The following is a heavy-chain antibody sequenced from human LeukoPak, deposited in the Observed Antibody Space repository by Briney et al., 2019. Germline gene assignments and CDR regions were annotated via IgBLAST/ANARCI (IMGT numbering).Heavy chain of an antibody. J-gene: IGHJ3*02. CDR1: GYTFTSYY. D-gene: IGHD3-22*01. V-gene: IGHV1-46*01. CDR3: ARLDYYYDSSGYSGGAFDI. CDR2: INPSGGST. Sequence: ASVKVSCKASGYTFTSYYMHWVRQAPGQGLEWMGIINPSGGSTSYAQKFQGRVTMTRDMSTSTVYMELSSLRSEDTAVYYCARLDYYYDSSGYSGGAFDIWGQGTMVTVSS.